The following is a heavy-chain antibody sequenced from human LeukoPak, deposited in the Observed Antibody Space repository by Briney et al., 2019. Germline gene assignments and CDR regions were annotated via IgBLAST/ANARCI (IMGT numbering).Heavy chain of an antibody. CDR1: GFTFSSYG. CDR2: ISYDGSHK. D-gene: IGHD4-17*01. V-gene: IGHV3-30*03. CDR3: ARSYGDYIPNWFDP. J-gene: IGHJ5*02. Sequence: GRSLRLSCAASGFTFSSYGMHWVRQAPSKGLEWVAVISYDGSHKYYADFVKGRFTISRDNSKNTVYLQMNSLRAEDTAVYYCARSYGDYIPNWFDPWGQGTLVTVSS.